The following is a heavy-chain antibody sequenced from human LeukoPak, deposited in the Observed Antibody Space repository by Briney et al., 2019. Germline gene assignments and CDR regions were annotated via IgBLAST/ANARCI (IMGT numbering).Heavy chain of an antibody. CDR1: GFTFDDYA. Sequence: PGRSLRLSCAASGFTFDDYAMHWVRQAPGKGLEWVSGISWNSGSIGYADSVKGRFTISRDNAKNSLYLQMNSLRAEDKALYYCAKGSYYDILTGYYEFDYWGQGTLVTVSS. J-gene: IGHJ4*02. V-gene: IGHV3-9*01. CDR3: AKGSYYDILTGYYEFDY. CDR2: ISWNSGSI. D-gene: IGHD3-9*01.